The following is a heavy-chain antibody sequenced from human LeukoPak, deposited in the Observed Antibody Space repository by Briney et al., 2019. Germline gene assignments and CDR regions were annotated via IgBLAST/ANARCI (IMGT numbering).Heavy chain of an antibody. Sequence: PSETLSLTCTVSGGSISSYYWSWIRQPPGKGLEWIGYIYYSGYTNYNPSLKSRVTISVDTSKNQFSLKLSSVTAADTAVYYCARDGSKGINCSSTSCYYSYWGQGTLVTVSS. D-gene: IGHD2-2*01. CDR3: ARDGSKGINCSSTSCYYSY. CDR1: GGSISSYY. CDR2: IYYSGYT. V-gene: IGHV4-59*01. J-gene: IGHJ4*02.